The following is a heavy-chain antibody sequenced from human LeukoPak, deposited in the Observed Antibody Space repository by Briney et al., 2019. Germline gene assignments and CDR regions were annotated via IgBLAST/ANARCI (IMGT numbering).Heavy chain of an antibody. CDR1: GFTFGDTW. CDR2: IKQDGSEK. V-gene: IGHV3-7*03. J-gene: IGHJ4*02. Sequence: GGSLRLSCAASGFTFGDTWMNWVRQVPGQGLEWVANIKQDGSEKFYVASVKGRFTISRDNGKSSLYLQMNSLRAEDTALYYCATSYDMGWLIGYWGQGTLVTVSS. D-gene: IGHD3/OR15-3a*01. CDR3: ATSYDMGWLIGY.